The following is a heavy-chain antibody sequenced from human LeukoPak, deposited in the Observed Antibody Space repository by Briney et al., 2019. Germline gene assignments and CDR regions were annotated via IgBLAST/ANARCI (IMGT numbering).Heavy chain of an antibody. CDR3: AREVRLGYCSGGSCYQYYYYYYMDV. J-gene: IGHJ6*03. CDR1: GFTFSSYW. D-gene: IGHD2-15*01. V-gene: IGHV3-7*01. Sequence: GASMRLSCAASGFTFSSYWMSWVRQAPGKGLEWVANIKQDGSANYYVDSVKGRFTISRDNAKNSLYLQMNSLRAEDTAVYYCAREVRLGYCSGGSCYQYYYYYYMDVWGKGTTVTVSS. CDR2: IKQDGSAN.